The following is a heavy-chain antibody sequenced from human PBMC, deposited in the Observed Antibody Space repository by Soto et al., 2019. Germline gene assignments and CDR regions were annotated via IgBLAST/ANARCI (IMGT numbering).Heavy chain of an antibody. Sequence: GGSLRHSCAASGVTFIDYAMHWVRQAPGKGLECVSVISSNGGSTYYANSVQGRFTISRDNSKNTLYLQMGSLRAEDMAMYYCARAYSSAWYYFDYWGQGTQVTVSS. CDR3: ARAYSSAWYYFDY. CDR1: GVTFIDYA. CDR2: ISSNGGST. D-gene: IGHD6-19*01. J-gene: IGHJ4*02. V-gene: IGHV3-64*01.